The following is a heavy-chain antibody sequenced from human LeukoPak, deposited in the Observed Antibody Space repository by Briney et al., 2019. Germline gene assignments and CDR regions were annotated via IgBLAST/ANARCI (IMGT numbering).Heavy chain of an antibody. CDR1: GYTFTDYY. Sequence: ASVKVSCKVSGYTFTDYYIHWVRQALGHGLEWMGWTSPKSGDTRYTQKFQGRVTMTRDTSISTVYMELDRLTFDDMAVYYCARDNYGTLDYWGQGTLVTVSS. V-gene: IGHV1-2*02. CDR3: ARDNYGTLDY. J-gene: IGHJ4*02. CDR2: TSPKSGDT. D-gene: IGHD4-17*01.